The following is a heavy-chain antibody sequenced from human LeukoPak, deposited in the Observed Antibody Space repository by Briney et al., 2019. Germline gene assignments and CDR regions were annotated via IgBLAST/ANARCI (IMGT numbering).Heavy chain of an antibody. J-gene: IGHJ4*02. CDR2: IIPIFGTA. V-gene: IGHV1-69*13. CDR1: GGTFSSYA. Sequence: ASVKVSCKASGGTFSSYAISWVRQAPGQGLEWMGGIIPIFGTANYAQKFQGRVTITADESTSTAYMELSSLRSEDTAVYYCARAPHYGSGSYCDYWGQGTLATVSS. D-gene: IGHD3-10*01. CDR3: ARAPHYGSGSYCDY.